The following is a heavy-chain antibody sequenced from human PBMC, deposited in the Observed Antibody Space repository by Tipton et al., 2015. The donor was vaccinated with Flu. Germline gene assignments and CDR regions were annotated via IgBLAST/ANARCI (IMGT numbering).Heavy chain of an antibody. J-gene: IGHJ4*02. Sequence: TLSLTCRISGDSISSDYYWAWIRQFPGKGLEWIGTVARTGDTIYNPSLKSRVTLSIDTSKNQFSLKMKSVTAADTAVYYCARTAAVAVPGDVENWGQGSLVTVSS. CDR2: VARTGDT. V-gene: IGHV4-38-2*02. CDR1: GDSISSDYY. CDR3: ARTAAVAVPGDVEN. D-gene: IGHD6-19*01.